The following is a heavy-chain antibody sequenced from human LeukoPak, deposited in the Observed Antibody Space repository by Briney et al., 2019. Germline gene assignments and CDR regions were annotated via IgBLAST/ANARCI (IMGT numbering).Heavy chain of an antibody. J-gene: IGHJ4*02. V-gene: IGHV3-23*01. CDR1: GFTFSTYT. CDR3: AKSEKYYYDGSGYFF. CDR2: IGSSGGGI. D-gene: IGHD3-22*01. Sequence: GGSLRLSCAASGFTFSTYTMYWVRHPPGKRLEWVSIIGSSGGGIHYADSVKGRFTISRDNSKNALYLQMNSLRVEDTAVYYCAKSEKYYYDGSGYFFWGQGTLVTVSS.